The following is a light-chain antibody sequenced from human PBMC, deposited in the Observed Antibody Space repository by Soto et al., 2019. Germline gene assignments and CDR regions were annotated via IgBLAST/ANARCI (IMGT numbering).Light chain of an antibody. CDR1: QSVSSSY. CDR3: HQDSYLMYT. V-gene: IGKV3D-7*01. J-gene: IGKJ2*01. CDR2: GAS. Sequence: PGERVTLSCRASQSVSSSYLTWYQQKPGQAPRLLIYGASTRATGIPARFSGSGSGTDFTLTISSLQPEDFAVYYCHQDSYLMYTFGQGTKLEIK.